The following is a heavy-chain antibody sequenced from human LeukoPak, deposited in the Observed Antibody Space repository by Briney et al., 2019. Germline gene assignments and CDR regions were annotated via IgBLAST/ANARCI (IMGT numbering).Heavy chain of an antibody. CDR2: INPNSGGT. J-gene: IGHJ4*02. Sequence: ASVKVSCKASGYTFTGYYMHWVRQAPGQGLEWMGWINPNSGGTNYAQKFQGRVTMTRDTSISTAYMELSRLRSDDTAVYYCAREPGLVDMVGATKEQHWGQGTLVTVSS. CDR3: AREPGLVDMVGATKEQH. D-gene: IGHD1-26*01. CDR1: GYTFTGYY. V-gene: IGHV1-2*02.